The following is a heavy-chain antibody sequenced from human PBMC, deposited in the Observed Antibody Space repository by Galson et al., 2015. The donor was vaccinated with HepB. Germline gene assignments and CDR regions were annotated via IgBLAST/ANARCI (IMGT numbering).Heavy chain of an antibody. CDR1: GFTFSSYA. CDR2: ISGSGGST. Sequence: SLRLSCAASGFTFSSYAMSWVRQAPGKGLEWVSAISGSGGSTYYADSVKGRFTISRDNSKNTLYLQMNSLRAEDTAVYYCAKDRSRRVVEFDYWGQGTLVTVSS. J-gene: IGHJ4*02. CDR3: AKDRSRRVVEFDY. V-gene: IGHV3-23*01. D-gene: IGHD3-3*01.